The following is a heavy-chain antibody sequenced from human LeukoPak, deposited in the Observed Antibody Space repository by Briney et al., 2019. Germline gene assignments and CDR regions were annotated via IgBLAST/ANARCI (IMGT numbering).Heavy chain of an antibody. CDR3: ARGSSGGFDY. V-gene: IGHV3-30*03. D-gene: IGHD6-19*01. CDR2: ISYDGSNK. J-gene: IGHJ4*02. Sequence: GGSLRLSCAASGFTFSTYWMAWVRQAPGKGLEWVAVISYDGSNKYYADSVKGRFTISRDNSKNTLYLQMNSLRAEDTAVYYCARGSSGGFDYWGQGTLVTVSS. CDR1: GFTFSTYW.